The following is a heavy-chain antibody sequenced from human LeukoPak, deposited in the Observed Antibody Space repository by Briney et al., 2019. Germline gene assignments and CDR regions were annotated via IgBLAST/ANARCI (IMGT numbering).Heavy chain of an antibody. D-gene: IGHD6-19*01. J-gene: IGHJ4*02. CDR3: TTEVGDWYGGY. CDR2: IKSKTDGGTT. Sequence: PGGSLRLSCAASGFTFSNAWMSWVRQAPGKGLEWVGRIKSKTDGGTTDYAAPVKGRFTISRDDSKNTLYLQMNSLKTEDAAVYYCTTEVGDWYGGYWGQGTLVTVSS. CDR1: GFTFSNAW. V-gene: IGHV3-15*01.